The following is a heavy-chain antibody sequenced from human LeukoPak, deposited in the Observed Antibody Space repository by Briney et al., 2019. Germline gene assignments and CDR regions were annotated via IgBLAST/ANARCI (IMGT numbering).Heavy chain of an antibody. J-gene: IGHJ2*01. V-gene: IGHV3-74*01. CDR1: GFTFSSYW. D-gene: IGHD5-24*01. Sequence: GRSLRLSCAASGFTFSSYWMHWVRQAPGKGLVWVSRINSDGSSTSYAESVKGRFTISRDNAKNTLYLQMNSLRAEDTAVYYCARRFSRDGYNYPNSKEYWYFDLWGRGTLVTVSS. CDR2: INSDGSST. CDR3: ARRFSRDGYNYPNSKEYWYFDL.